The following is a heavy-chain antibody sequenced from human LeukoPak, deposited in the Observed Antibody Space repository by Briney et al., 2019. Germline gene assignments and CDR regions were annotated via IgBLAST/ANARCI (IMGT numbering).Heavy chain of an antibody. J-gene: IGHJ4*02. CDR1: GFTFDDYG. D-gene: IGHD2-8*01. CDR2: INRNGDNT. V-gene: IGHV3-20*04. CDR3: ARGFRNGPFDC. Sequence: GGSLRLSCEASGFTFDDYGMSWVRQVPGKGLEWVSGINRNGDNTDYADSVKGRFTNSRDNAKNSHFLQMNSLRVEDTAFYYCARGFRNGPFDCWGQGTLVTVSS.